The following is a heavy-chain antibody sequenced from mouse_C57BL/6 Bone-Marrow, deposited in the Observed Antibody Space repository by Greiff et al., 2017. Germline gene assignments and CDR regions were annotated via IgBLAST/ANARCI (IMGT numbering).Heavy chain of an antibody. D-gene: IGHD2-2*01. J-gene: IGHJ3*01. CDR1: GYAFSSYW. Sequence: QVQLQQSGPELVKPGASVKISCKASGYAFSSYWMNWVKQRPGKGLEWIGRIYPGDGDTNYNGKFKGKATLTADKSSSTAYMQLSSLTSEDSAVXFCARGGYDASFAYWGQGTLVTVSA. CDR3: ARGGYDASFAY. V-gene: IGHV1-82*01. CDR2: IYPGDGDT.